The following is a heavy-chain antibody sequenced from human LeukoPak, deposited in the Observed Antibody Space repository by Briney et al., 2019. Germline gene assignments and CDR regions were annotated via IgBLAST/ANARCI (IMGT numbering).Heavy chain of an antibody. CDR1: GGSISSSSYY. Sequence: SETPSLTCTVSGGSISSSSYYWGWIRQPPGKGLEWIGSIYYSGSTYYNPSLKSRVTISVDTSKNQFSLKLSSVTAADTAVYYCARLSSRSYWGQGTLVTVSS. V-gene: IGHV4-39*01. D-gene: IGHD6-13*01. CDR3: ARLSSRSY. CDR2: IYYSGST. J-gene: IGHJ4*02.